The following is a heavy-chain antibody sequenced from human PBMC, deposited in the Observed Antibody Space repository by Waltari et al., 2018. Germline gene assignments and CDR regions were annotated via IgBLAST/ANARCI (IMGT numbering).Heavy chain of an antibody. V-gene: IGHV3-20*01. CDR1: GFTFDAYG. Sequence: EVQLVESGGRLVRPGGFLTLSGAASGFTFDAYGITWVRQAPGKGLEWVSGISWNGGSKGYGDALKGRFNISRDNAKNSLYLEINNLRVDDTALYHCVREHYHLGYLDLWGRGTLVTVSS. CDR3: VREHYHLGYLDL. J-gene: IGHJ2*01. CDR2: ISWNGGSK. D-gene: IGHD2-2*01.